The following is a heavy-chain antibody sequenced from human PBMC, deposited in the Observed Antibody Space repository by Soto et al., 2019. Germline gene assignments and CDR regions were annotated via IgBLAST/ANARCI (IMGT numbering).Heavy chain of an antibody. V-gene: IGHV4-4*07. CDR3: ARGRVWFGELSQGFDP. J-gene: IGHJ5*02. Sequence: SETLSLTCTVSGGSISSYYWSWIRQPAGKGLEWIGRIYTSGSTNYNPSLKSRVTISADKSISTAYLQWSSLKASDTAMYYCARGRVWFGELSQGFDPWGQGTLVTVSS. D-gene: IGHD3-10*01. CDR1: GGSISSYY. CDR2: IYTSGST.